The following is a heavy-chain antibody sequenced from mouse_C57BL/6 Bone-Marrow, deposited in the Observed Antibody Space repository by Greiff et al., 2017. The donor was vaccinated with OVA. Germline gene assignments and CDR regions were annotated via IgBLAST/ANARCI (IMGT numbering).Heavy chain of an antibody. V-gene: IGHV1-59*01. D-gene: IGHD2-5*01. CDR2: IDPSDSYT. CDR1: GYTFTSYW. Sequence: VQLQQSGAELVRPGTSVKLSCKASGYTFTSYWMHWVKQRPGQGLEWIGVIDPSDSYTNYNQKFKGKATLTVDTSSSTAYMQLSSLTSEDSAVYYCAREGYSNYDYYAMDYWGQGTSVTVSS. J-gene: IGHJ4*01. CDR3: AREGYSNYDYYAMDY.